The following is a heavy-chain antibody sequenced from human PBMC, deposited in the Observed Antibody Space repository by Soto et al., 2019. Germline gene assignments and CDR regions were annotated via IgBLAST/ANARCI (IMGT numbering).Heavy chain of an antibody. D-gene: IGHD5-18*01. CDR1: GYSFTSYW. V-gene: IGHV3-23*01. J-gene: IGHJ4*02. CDR3: VKGKESGYRGAFDS. Sequence: GESLKISCKGSGYSFTSYWISWVRQAPGKGLEWVSGVSGSGSSPYYADSVKGRLTISKDKSKNTLYLDLNNLRSEDTAVYFCVKGKESGYRGAFDSWGQGTMVTVSS. CDR2: VSGSGSSP.